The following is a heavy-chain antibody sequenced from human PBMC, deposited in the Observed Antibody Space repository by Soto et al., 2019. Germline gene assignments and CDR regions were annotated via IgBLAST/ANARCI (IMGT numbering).Heavy chain of an antibody. CDR3: TRSDYAMDV. Sequence: GGSLRLSCAASGFTFIGSTMHWVRQASGKGLEWVGRIRSKANDYATTYGASVNGRFTISRDDSKNTAYLQMNSLKTEDAAVYYCTRSDYAMDVWGQGTTVTVSS. CDR2: IRSKANDYAT. CDR1: GFTFIGST. J-gene: IGHJ6*02. V-gene: IGHV3-73*01.